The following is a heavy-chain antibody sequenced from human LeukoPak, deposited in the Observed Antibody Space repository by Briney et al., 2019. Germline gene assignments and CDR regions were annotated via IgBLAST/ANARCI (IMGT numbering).Heavy chain of an antibody. D-gene: IGHD3-3*01. CDR1: GGTFSDYA. Sequence: SVKVSCKASGGTFSDYALNWVRQAPGQGLEWMGVFIPMFGTANYAQKFQGRVTITADKSTTTAYMELSSLRSVDTAMYYCARDRYYDFWSGSHYFDYWGQGTLVTVSS. J-gene: IGHJ4*02. CDR3: ARDRYYDFWSGSHYFDY. CDR2: FIPMFGTA. V-gene: IGHV1-69*06.